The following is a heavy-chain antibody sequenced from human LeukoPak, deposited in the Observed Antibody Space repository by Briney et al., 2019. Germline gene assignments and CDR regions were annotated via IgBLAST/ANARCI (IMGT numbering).Heavy chain of an antibody. J-gene: IGHJ4*02. CDR3: AREVEGADRPYYFDY. V-gene: IGHV4-31*03. D-gene: IGHD2-15*01. CDR1: GGSIGSGGYY. Sequence: PSQTLSLTCTVSGGSIGSGGYYWSWTRQHPGKGLEWIGYIYYSGSTYYNPSLKSRVTISVDTSKNQFSLKLSSVTAADTAVYYCAREVEGADRPYYFDYWGQGTLVTVSS. CDR2: IYYSGST.